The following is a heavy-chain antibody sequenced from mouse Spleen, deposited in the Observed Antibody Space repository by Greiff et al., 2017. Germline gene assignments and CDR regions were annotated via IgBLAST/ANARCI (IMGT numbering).Heavy chain of an antibody. J-gene: IGHJ3*01. CDR3: ARHWATMITAWFAY. V-gene: IGHV5-9-1*01. CDR2: ISSGGSYT. Sequence: DVMLVESGGGLVKPGGSLKLSCAASGFTFSSYAMSWVRQTPEKRLEWVATISSGGSYTYYPDSVKGRFTISRDNAKNTLYLQMSSLRSEDTAMYYCARHWATMITAWFAYWGQGTLVTVSA. CDR1: GFTFSSYA. D-gene: IGHD2-4*01.